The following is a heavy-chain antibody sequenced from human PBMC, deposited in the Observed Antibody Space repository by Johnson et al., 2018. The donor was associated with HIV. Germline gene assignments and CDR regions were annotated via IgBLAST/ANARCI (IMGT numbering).Heavy chain of an antibody. CDR3: ARTAMTPVTSSPDAFDI. CDR2: IYSGGTT. D-gene: IGHD4-17*01. Sequence: VQLVESGGGVVQPGGSLRLSCAGSGFTVSSNYMSWVRQAPGKGLEWVSVIYSGGTTYYADSVKGRFTISRDKSNNTLDLQMNSLRAEDTAVYYCARTAMTPVTSSPDAFDIWGQGTMVTVSS. V-gene: IGHV3-53*01. J-gene: IGHJ3*02. CDR1: GFTVSSNY.